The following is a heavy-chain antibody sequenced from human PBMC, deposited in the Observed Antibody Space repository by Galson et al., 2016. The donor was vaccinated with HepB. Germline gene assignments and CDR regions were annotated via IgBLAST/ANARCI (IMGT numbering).Heavy chain of an antibody. V-gene: IGHV3-74*03. CDR2: ISSDGSST. CDR3: ARVRAGFYFDY. Sequence: SLRLSCAASGFTFSTYWVHWVRQAPGKGLVWVSRISSDGSSTTYADSVKGRFTISRDNANNTLYLQMNNLRAEDTAVYYCARVRAGFYFDYWGQGTLVTVSS. CDR1: GFTFSTYW. J-gene: IGHJ4*02. D-gene: IGHD6-13*01.